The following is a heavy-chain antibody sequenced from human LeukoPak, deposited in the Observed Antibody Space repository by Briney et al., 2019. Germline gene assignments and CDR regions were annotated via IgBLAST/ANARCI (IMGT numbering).Heavy chain of an antibody. D-gene: IGHD7-27*01. CDR3: ARAPTNELTGDLKKELYYGMDV. V-gene: IGHV4-59*01. J-gene: IGHJ6*02. Sequence: SETLSLTCAVSGGSFSGYYWSWIRQPPGKGLEWIGDIYYGGSTNYNPSLKSRVTKSVDTSKNQFSLKLSSVTAADTAVYYCARAPTNELTGDLKKELYYGMDVWGQGTTVTVSS. CDR1: GGSFSGYY. CDR2: IYYGGST.